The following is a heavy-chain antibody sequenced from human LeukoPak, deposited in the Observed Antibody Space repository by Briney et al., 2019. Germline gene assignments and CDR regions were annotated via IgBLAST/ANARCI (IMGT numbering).Heavy chain of an antibody. CDR3: ARDSDGYMDV. V-gene: IGHV3-48*01. J-gene: IGHJ6*03. CDR2: ISSSSTI. CDR1: GFTFSSYS. Sequence: GGSLRLSCAASGFTFSSYSMNWVRQAPGKGLEWVSYISSSSTIYYADSVKGRFTISRDNAKNSLYLQMNSLGAEDTAVYYCARDSDGYMDVWGKGTTVTVSS.